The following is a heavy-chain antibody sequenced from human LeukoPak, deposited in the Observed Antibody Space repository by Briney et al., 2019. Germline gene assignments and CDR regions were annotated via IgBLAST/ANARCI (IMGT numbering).Heavy chain of an antibody. J-gene: IGHJ4*02. V-gene: IGHV1-18*01. CDR3: ARDYRYDILTGYSPMRY. Sequence: GASVKVSCKASGYTFTSYGISWVRQAPGQGLEWMGWISAYNGNTNYAQKLQGRVTMTTDTSTSTAYMELRSLRSDDTAVYYCARDYRYDILTGYSPMRYWGQGTLVTVSS. CDR1: GYTFTSYG. CDR2: ISAYNGNT. D-gene: IGHD3-9*01.